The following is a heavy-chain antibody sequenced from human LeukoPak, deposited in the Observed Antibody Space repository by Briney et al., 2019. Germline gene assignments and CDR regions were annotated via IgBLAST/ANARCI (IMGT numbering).Heavy chain of an antibody. CDR1: GYTFTSYG. J-gene: IGHJ4*02. D-gene: IGHD3-16*01. Sequence: ASVKVSCKASGYTFTSYGISWVRQAPGQGLEWMGWINPNSGGTNYAQKFQGRVTMTRDTSISTAYMELSRLRSDDTAVYYCARSREGGRYGGYFDYWGQGTLVTVSS. CDR2: INPNSGGT. CDR3: ARSREGGRYGGYFDY. V-gene: IGHV1-2*02.